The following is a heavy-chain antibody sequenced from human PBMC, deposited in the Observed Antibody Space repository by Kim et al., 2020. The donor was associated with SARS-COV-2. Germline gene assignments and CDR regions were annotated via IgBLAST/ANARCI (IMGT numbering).Heavy chain of an antibody. CDR3: ARHGYSYQTNWCDP. V-gene: IGHV4-39*01. Sequence: PTLKSRCTLSVDTSTTQFSLKLSSVTAADTAVYYCARHGYSYQTNWCDPWGQGTLVTVSS. J-gene: IGHJ5*02. D-gene: IGHD6-13*01.